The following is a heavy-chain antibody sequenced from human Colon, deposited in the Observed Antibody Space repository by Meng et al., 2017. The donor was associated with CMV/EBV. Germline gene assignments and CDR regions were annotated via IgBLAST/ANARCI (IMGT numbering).Heavy chain of an antibody. CDR3: ARDLGRGKYVDY. Sequence: AAGIAFREYGMHWVRRAPGKGLALVAIIGHNETYTEYAASVKGRFTISRDNSKNTMYLQMNRLRVEDSAVYYCARDLGRGKYVDYWGPGTLVTVSS. V-gene: IGHV3-33*01. D-gene: IGHD3-10*01. CDR1: GIAFREYG. J-gene: IGHJ4*02. CDR2: IGHNETYT.